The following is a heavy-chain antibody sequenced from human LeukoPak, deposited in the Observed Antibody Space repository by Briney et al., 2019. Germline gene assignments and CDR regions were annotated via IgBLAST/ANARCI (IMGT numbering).Heavy chain of an antibody. D-gene: IGHD3-10*01. CDR3: ARVSYYSGSGSYYFDY. V-gene: IGHV4-39*01. CDR1: GGSISSSSYY. J-gene: IGHJ4*02. Sequence: SETLSLTCTVSGGSISSSSYYWGWIRQPPGKGLEWIGTTYYRGSTYYNPSLKSRVTISIDTDTSKNQFSLKLSSVTAADAAVYYCARVSYYSGSGSYYFDYWAREPWSPSPQ. CDR2: TYYRGST.